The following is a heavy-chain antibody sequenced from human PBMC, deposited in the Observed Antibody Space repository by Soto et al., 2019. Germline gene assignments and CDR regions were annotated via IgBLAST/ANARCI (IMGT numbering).Heavy chain of an antibody. CDR3: ARSSGGNFGIIIEGSNWFDP. CDR2: INPHGGST. Sequence: QVQLVQSGAEVKRPGASVKVSCKAPGDTFTSYYLNWVRQAPGQGLEWMGVINPHGGSTKYAQKFQGRITMTRDTSRSTVYMELSSLRSYDTAIYYCARSSGGNFGIIIEGSNWFDPWGQGTLVTVSS. J-gene: IGHJ5*02. V-gene: IGHV1-46*01. D-gene: IGHD3-3*01. CDR1: GDTFTSYY.